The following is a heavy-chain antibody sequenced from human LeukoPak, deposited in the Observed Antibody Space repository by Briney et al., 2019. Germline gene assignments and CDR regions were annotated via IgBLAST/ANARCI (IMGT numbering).Heavy chain of an antibody. CDR2: ISSGSSTI. V-gene: IGHV3-48*02. J-gene: IGHJ4*02. Sequence: GGSLRLSCAAFGFTFSTYSMNWVRQAPGKGLGWVSYISSGSSTIHYADSVKGRFTISRDNAKNSLYLQMSSLRDEDTAVYYCARDYGYSSSFDYWRQGTLVTVSS. CDR3: ARDYGYSSSFDY. D-gene: IGHD6-13*01. CDR1: GFTFSTYS.